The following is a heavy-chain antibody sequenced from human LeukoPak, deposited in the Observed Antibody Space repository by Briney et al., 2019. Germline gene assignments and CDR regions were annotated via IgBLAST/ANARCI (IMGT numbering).Heavy chain of an antibody. CDR2: ISSSSSTI. CDR3: AKVEYSSPDDDY. Sequence: GGSLRLSCITSGFNFRAYWMGWVRQAPGKGLEWVSYISSSSSTIYYADSVKGRFTISRDNAKNSLYLQMNSLRAEDTAVYYCAKVEYSSPDDDYWGQGTLVTVSS. CDR1: GFNFRAYW. J-gene: IGHJ4*02. D-gene: IGHD6-6*01. V-gene: IGHV3-48*04.